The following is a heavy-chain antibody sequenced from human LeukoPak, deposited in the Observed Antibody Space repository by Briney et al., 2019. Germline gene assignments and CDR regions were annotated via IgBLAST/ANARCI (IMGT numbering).Heavy chain of an antibody. CDR3: ARDLSVISAKGSAFDI. CDR1: GGSISSGGYY. CDR2: IYYSGST. Sequence: SETLSLTCTVSGGSISSGGYYWSWIRQHPGKGLEWIGYIYYSGSTYYNPSLKSRVIISVDTSKNQFSLKLSSVTAADTAVYYCARDLSVISAKGSAFDIWGQGTMVTVSS. D-gene: IGHD4-11*01. J-gene: IGHJ3*02. V-gene: IGHV4-31*03.